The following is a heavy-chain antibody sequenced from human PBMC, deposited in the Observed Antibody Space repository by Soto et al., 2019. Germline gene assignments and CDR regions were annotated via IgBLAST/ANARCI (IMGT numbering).Heavy chain of an antibody. CDR2: VSYDGSIK. CDR3: AKDGSHLAVAGTSPTSYLYALAV. CDR1: GFTFSVYG. J-gene: IGHJ6*02. V-gene: IGHV3-30*18. D-gene: IGHD6-19*01. Sequence: QVQLVESGGGVVQPGRSLRLSCAASGFTFSVYGMHWVRQAPGKGLEWVALVSYDGSIKYYADSVKGRFTISRDNSKNSLYLQMNSLRVEDTAVYYCAKDGSHLAVAGTSPTSYLYALAVWGQGTTVTVSS.